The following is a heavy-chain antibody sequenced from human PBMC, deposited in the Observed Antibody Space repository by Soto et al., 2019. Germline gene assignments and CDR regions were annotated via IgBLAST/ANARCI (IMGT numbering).Heavy chain of an antibody. CDR1: GYTFTGYY. J-gene: IGHJ6*02. V-gene: IGHV1-2*04. D-gene: IGHD3-10*01. Sequence: ASVKVSCKASGYTFTGYYMHWVRQAPGQGLEWMGWINPNSGGTNYAQKFQGWVTMTRDTSISTAYMELSRLRSDDTAVYYCARDFVYYYVSETTKSRTSYGMDVWGQGTTVTVS. CDR2: INPNSGGT. CDR3: ARDFVYYYVSETTKSRTSYGMDV.